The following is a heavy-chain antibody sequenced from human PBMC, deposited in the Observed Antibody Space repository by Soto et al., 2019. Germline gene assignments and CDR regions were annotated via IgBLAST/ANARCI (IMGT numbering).Heavy chain of an antibody. J-gene: IGHJ4*02. CDR1: GHTFSHYV. D-gene: IGHD2-21*02. CDR3: VRDVPGDPDCYFDY. V-gene: IGHV1-3*01. CDR2: INAGNGET. Sequence: ASVKVSCKASGHTFSHYVIHWVRQAPGQSLEWMGWINAGNGETRYSERLQGRVTMGRDTSASTAYMELTSLRSEDTAVYYCVRDVPGDPDCYFDYWGQGTLVTAPQ.